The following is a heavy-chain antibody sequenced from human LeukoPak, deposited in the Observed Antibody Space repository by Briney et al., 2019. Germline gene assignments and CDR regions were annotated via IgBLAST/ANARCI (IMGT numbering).Heavy chain of an antibody. CDR1: GGSFSGYY. Sequence: SETLSLTCAVYGGSFSGYYWSWIRQPPGKGLEWIGEINHSGSTNYNPSLKSRVTISVDTSKNQFSLKLSSVTAADTAVYYCARLSSLANIAARGRTWFDPWGQGSLVTVSS. CDR3: ARLSSLANIAARGRTWFDP. D-gene: IGHD6-6*01. V-gene: IGHV4-34*01. J-gene: IGHJ5*02. CDR2: INHSGST.